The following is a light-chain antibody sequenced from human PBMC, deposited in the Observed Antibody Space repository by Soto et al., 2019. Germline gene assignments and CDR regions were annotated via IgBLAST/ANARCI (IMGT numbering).Light chain of an antibody. Sequence: ESVLTQSPGTRSLSPGESSTLSCRASQSVSNSFFAWYQQKPGQAPRLLIYGVSSRATGIPDRFSGSGSGSDFTLTISRLEPEDFVVYYCQQYSTLPHTFGQGTKMEVK. CDR1: QSVSNSF. J-gene: IGKJ2*01. CDR2: GVS. CDR3: QQYSTLPHT. V-gene: IGKV3-20*01.